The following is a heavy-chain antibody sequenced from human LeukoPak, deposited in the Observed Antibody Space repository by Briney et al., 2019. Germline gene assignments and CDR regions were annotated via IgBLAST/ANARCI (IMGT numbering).Heavy chain of an antibody. CDR2: ISGSGGST. Sequence: GGSLRLSCAVSGFTFSSNAMSWVRQAPGKGLEWVSGISGSGGSTYYADSVKGRFTISRDNSKNTLYLQMNSLRAEDTAVYYCAKDITVAGTSSWWYYYYGMDVWGQGATVTVSS. CDR1: GFTFSSNA. D-gene: IGHD6-19*01. J-gene: IGHJ6*02. V-gene: IGHV3-23*01. CDR3: AKDITVAGTSSWWYYYYGMDV.